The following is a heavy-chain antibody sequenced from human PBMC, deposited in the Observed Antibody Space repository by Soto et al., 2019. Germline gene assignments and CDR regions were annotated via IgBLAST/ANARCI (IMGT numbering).Heavy chain of an antibody. D-gene: IGHD6-19*01. V-gene: IGHV4-39*01. J-gene: IGHJ6*02. Sequence: SETLSLTCTVSGGSISSSSYYWGWIRQPPGKGLEWIGTIYYSGNIYYNPSLKSRAAISVDTAKNQFSLKLSSVTAADTAVYYCARFIQRIAVAGTNYYYYYYGMDVWGQGTTVT. CDR2: IYYSGNI. CDR3: ARFIQRIAVAGTNYYYYYYGMDV. CDR1: GGSISSSSYY.